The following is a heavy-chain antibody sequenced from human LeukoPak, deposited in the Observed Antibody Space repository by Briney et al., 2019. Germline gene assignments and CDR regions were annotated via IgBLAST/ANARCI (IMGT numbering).Heavy chain of an antibody. D-gene: IGHD3-10*02. CDR2: VYSGGST. J-gene: IGHJ6*04. CDR1: GFTFGDYV. CDR3: AELGITMIGGV. V-gene: IGHV3-66*01. Sequence: PGGSLRLSCTASGFTFGDYVMSWVRQAPGKGLEWVSVVYSGGSTYYADSVKGRFTISRDNAKNSLYLQMNSLRAEDTAVYYCAELGITMIGGVWGKGTTVTISS.